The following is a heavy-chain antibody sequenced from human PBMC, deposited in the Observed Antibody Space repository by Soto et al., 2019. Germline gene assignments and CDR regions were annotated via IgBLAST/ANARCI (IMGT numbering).Heavy chain of an antibody. J-gene: IGHJ6*03. CDR3: AIYKGDYGDYSYSYLDV. CDR1: GFTFSSYG. Sequence: PGGSLRLSCAASGFTFSSYGMHWVRQAPGKGLEWVAVIWYDGSNKYYADSVKGRFTISSDNSKNTLYLQMNSLRAEDTAVYYCAIYKGDYGDYSYSYLDVWGKGTTLTVP. V-gene: IGHV3-33*01. CDR2: IWYDGSNK. D-gene: IGHD4-17*01.